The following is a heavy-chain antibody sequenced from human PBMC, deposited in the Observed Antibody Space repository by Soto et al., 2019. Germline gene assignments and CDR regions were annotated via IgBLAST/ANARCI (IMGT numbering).Heavy chain of an antibody. CDR2: INYRGSS. D-gene: IGHD3-3*02. V-gene: IGHV4-34*01. J-gene: IGHJ6*02. Sequence: SETLSLTCAVYGGSFTGYYWTWIRQTPGKGLEWIGEINYRGSSYYNPSLESRISMAVDTSKNQFSLKLRSVTAADTAVYFCVRGQPHRITIFEVVIRSYDYVMDVWGQGTTVTVSS. CDR3: VRGQPHRITIFEVVIRSYDYVMDV. CDR1: GGSFTGYY.